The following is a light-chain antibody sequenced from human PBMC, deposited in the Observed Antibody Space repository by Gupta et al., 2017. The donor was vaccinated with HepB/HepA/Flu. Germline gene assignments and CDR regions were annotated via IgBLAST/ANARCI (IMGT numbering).Light chain of an antibody. CDR1: SSNVGRDN. J-gene: IGLJ1*01. V-gene: IGLV1-47*02. CDR2: NDD. Sequence: QSVLTQPPSASGTPGQRVTISCSGSSSNVGRDNVYWYQQLPGTAPKLLIYNDDQRPSGVPDRFSGSKSGTSASLAISGLRSEDEADYYCPAWDNSLSGYVFGTGTGVTVL. CDR3: PAWDNSLSGYV.